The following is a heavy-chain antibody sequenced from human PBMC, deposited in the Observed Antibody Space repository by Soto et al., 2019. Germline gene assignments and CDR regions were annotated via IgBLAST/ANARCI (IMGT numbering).Heavy chain of an antibody. CDR2: ISIVVSTI. CDR1: GFTFSDYY. D-gene: IGHD2-2*01. Sequence: NPGGSLRLSCAASGFTFSDYYMSWIRQAPGKGLEWVSYISIVVSTIYYADSVKGRFTISRDNAKNSLYLQMNSLRAEDTAVYYCARNPTSWFDPWGQGTLVTVSS. V-gene: IGHV3-11*01. CDR3: ARNPTSWFDP. J-gene: IGHJ5*02.